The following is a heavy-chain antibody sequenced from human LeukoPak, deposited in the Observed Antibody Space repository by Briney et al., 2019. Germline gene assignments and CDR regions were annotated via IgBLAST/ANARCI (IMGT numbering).Heavy chain of an antibody. J-gene: IGHJ4*02. CDR3: ARFLGPSGGLDY. CDR1: GYSFTTYW. CDR2: IYPGDSDT. Sequence: GQSLNFSWKGSGYSFTTYWIAWVRQMPGKGLECMGIIYPGDSDTRYSPSFQGRVTISADKSISTAYLQRSSLKASDTAMYYCARFLGPSGGLDYWGQGARSTVSS. V-gene: IGHV5-51*01. D-gene: IGHD3/OR15-3a*01.